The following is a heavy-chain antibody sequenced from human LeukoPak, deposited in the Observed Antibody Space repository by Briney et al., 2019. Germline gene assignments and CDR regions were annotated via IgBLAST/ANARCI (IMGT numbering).Heavy chain of an antibody. CDR3: TTDHYPAERTWIQLWARRDLRDY. J-gene: IGHJ4*02. V-gene: IGHV3-15*01. D-gene: IGHD5-18*01. CDR1: GFTFGNAW. CDR2: IKSKTDGGTT. Sequence: GGSLRLSCAASGFTFGNAWMSWVRQAPGKGLEWVGRIKSKTDGGTTDYAAPVKGRFTISRDDSKNTLYLQMNSLKTEDTAVYYCTTDHYPAERTWIQLWARRDLRDYWGQGTLVTVSS.